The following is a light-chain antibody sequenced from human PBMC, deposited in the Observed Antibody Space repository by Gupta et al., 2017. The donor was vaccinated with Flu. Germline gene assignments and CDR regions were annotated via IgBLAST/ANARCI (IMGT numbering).Light chain of an antibody. CDR3: QQYAGSPLT. Sequence: EIVLTQTPDTLSLSPGERAALSCRASQSVSNNYLAWYQQKPGQAPRLLIYDASSRATGIPDRFSGSGFGTDFTLTIGRLEPEDFAVYYCQQYAGSPLTFGGGTKVEIK. CDR1: QSVSNNY. J-gene: IGKJ4*01. CDR2: DAS. V-gene: IGKV3-20*01.